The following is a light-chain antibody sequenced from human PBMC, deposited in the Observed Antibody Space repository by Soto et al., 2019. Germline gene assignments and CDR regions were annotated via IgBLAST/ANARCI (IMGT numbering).Light chain of an antibody. J-gene: IGKJ5*01. Sequence: DIQMTQSPSSLSASVGDRVTITCQASQDISNHLNWYQQKPGKAPKLLIYDASNLETGVPSRFSGSGSGTDFTVTISSLQPEVFATYSCQQYYNLPITSGQGTRLEIK. CDR3: QQYYNLPIT. CDR2: DAS. V-gene: IGKV1-33*01. CDR1: QDISNH.